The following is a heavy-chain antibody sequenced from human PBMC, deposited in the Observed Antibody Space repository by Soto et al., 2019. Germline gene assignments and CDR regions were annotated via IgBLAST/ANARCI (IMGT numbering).Heavy chain of an antibody. CDR2: ISRSGSTS. Sequence: PGGSLRLSCAASGFTFSSYEMNWVRQAPGKGMERVPYISRSGSTSSYADSVKSRFTSSRENSKNTLYLQMNSLTAEDTTVYYCAKDRGAGGGVLMVYAHHYYGMDVWGQGTTVTVSS. D-gene: IGHD2-8*01. J-gene: IGHJ6*02. CDR1: GFTFSSYE. V-gene: IGHV3-48*03. CDR3: AKDRGAGGGVLMVYAHHYYGMDV.